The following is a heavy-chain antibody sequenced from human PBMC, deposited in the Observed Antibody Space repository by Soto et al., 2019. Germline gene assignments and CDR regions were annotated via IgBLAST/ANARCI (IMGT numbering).Heavy chain of an antibody. D-gene: IGHD3-3*01. CDR3: ARGATYYEFWSFYSLSHRSYYYYGMDV. J-gene: IGHJ6*02. V-gene: IGHV1-18*04. Sequence: ASVKVSCKASGYTFTSYGISWVRQAPGQGLEWMGWISAYNGNTNYAQKLQGRVTMTTDTSTSTAYMELRSLRSDDTAVYYCARGATYYEFWSFYSLSHRSYYYYGMDVWGQGTTVTVSS. CDR2: ISAYNGNT. CDR1: GYTFTSYG.